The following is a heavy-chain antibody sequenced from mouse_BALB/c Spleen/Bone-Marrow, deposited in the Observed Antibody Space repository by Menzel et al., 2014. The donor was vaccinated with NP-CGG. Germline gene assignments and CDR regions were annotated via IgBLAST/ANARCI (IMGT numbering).Heavy chain of an antibody. CDR1: GYTFTSYW. V-gene: IGHV1-69*02. CDR2: IDPSDDYI. J-gene: IGHJ1*01. D-gene: IGHD2-4*01. CDR3: ARSRGLYDSWYFDV. Sequence: QVQLQQSGAELVKPGASVKLSCKASGYTFTSYWMNWVKQRPGQGLEWIGEIDPSDDYINYNQKVKGKGTLTVDKSSSTAYMQLSSLTSEDSAVYYCARSRGLYDSWYFDVWGAGTTVTVSS.